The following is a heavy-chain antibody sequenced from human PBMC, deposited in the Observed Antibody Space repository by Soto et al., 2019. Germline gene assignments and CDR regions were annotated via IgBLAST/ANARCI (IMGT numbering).Heavy chain of an antibody. J-gene: IGHJ4*02. V-gene: IGHV3-21*01. CDR1: GFTFSSYS. CDR3: ARDPYPTSDADY. Sequence: EVQLVESGGGLVKPGGSLRLSCAASGFTFSSYSMNWVRQAPGKGLEWVSSISSSSSYIYYADSAKGRFTISRDNAKNSLYLQMNSLRAEDTAVYYCARDPYPTSDADYWGQGTLVTVSS. CDR2: ISSSSSYI.